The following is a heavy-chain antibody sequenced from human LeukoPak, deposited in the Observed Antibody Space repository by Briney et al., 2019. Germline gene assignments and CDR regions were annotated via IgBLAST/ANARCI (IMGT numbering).Heavy chain of an antibody. CDR1: GYTFTSYD. D-gene: IGHD6-19*01. Sequence: ASVKVSCKASGYTFTSYDINWVRQATGQGLEWMGWMNPNSGNTGYAQKFQGRVTMTRNTSISTAYMELSSLRSEDTAVYYCARGGDSSGWYYSKYYFDYWGQGTLVTVSS. V-gene: IGHV1-8*01. CDR3: ARGGDSSGWYYSKYYFDY. J-gene: IGHJ4*02. CDR2: MNPNSGNT.